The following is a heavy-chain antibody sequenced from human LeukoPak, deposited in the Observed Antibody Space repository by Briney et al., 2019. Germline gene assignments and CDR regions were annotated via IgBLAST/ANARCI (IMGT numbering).Heavy chain of an antibody. V-gene: IGHV3-73*01. CDR2: IKSKANSYAT. Sequence: GGSLRLSCAASGFTFSGSAMHWVRQASGKGLEWVGRIKSKANSYATAYAASVKGRFTISRDDSKNTAYLQMNSLKTEDTAVYSCTRPQGGAFDIWGQGTMVTVSS. J-gene: IGHJ3*02. CDR1: GFTFSGSA. D-gene: IGHD3-16*01. CDR3: TRPQGGAFDI.